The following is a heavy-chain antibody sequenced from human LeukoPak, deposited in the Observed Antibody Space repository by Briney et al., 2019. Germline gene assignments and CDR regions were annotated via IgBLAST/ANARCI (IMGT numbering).Heavy chain of an antibody. J-gene: IGHJ4*02. V-gene: IGHV3-53*01. CDR2: IYSGGST. CDR1: GFTVSCNY. Sequence: PGGSLRLSCAASGFTVSCNYMSWVRQAPGKGLEWVSVIYSGGSTYYADSVKGRFTISRDNSKNTLYLQMNSLRAEDTAVYYCARESGSYSFGFDYWGQGTLVTVSS. D-gene: IGHD1-26*01. CDR3: ARESGSYSFGFDY.